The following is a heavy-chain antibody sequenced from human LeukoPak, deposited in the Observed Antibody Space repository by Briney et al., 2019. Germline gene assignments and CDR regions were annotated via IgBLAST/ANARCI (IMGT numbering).Heavy chain of an antibody. CDR1: GGTFSSYA. V-gene: IGHV3-64D*06. Sequence: ASVKVSCKASGGTFSSYAMHWVRQAPGKGLEYVSAFSSNGGSTYYADSVKGRFTISRDNSKNTLYLQMSSLRAEDTAVYYCVKDRKNWTTYYFDYWGQGTLVTVSS. CDR3: VKDRKNWTTYYFDY. CDR2: FSSNGGST. J-gene: IGHJ4*02. D-gene: IGHD1-1*01.